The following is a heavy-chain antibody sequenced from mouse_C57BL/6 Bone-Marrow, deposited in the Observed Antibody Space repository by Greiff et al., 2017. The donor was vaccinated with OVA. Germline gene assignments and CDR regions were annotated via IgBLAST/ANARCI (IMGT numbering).Heavy chain of an antibody. D-gene: IGHD2-4*01. Sequence: VQLQQSGPELVKPGASVKISCKASGYAFSSSWMNWVKQRPGKGLEWIGRIYPGDGDTNYNGKFKGKATLTADKSSSTAYMQLSSLTSEDSAVYYCARRHYDYDGGFAYGGQGTLVTVSA. J-gene: IGHJ3*01. CDR2: IYPGDGDT. V-gene: IGHV1-82*01. CDR1: GYAFSSSW. CDR3: ARRHYDYDGGFAY.